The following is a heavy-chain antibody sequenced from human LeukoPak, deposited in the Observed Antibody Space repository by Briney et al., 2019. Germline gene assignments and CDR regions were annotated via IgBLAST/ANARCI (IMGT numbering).Heavy chain of an antibody. CDR1: GGSFSGYY. D-gene: IGHD3-22*01. CDR3: ARGKPTFTMIVVVTRNWYFDL. Sequence: SETLSLTCAVYGGSFSGYYWGWIRQPPGKGLEWIGEINHSGSTNYNPSLKSRVTISVDTSKNQFSLKLSSVTAADTAVYYCARGKPTFTMIVVVTRNWYFDLWGRGTLVTVSS. CDR2: INHSGST. J-gene: IGHJ2*01. V-gene: IGHV4-34*01.